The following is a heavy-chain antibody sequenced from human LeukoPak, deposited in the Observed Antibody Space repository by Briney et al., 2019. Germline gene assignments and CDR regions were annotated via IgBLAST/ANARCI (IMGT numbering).Heavy chain of an antibody. J-gene: IGHJ5*02. CDR2: IYYSGNT. V-gene: IGHV4-39*01. D-gene: IGHD6-6*01. CDR3: ARGGIAARSWFDP. Sequence: SETLSPTCTVSGASISSSSYYWGWIRQPPGKGLEWIGSIYYSGNTYYNPSLKSRVTISVDTSKNQFSLKLSSVTAADTAVYYCARGGIAARSWFDPWGQGTLVTVSS. CDR1: GASISSSSYY.